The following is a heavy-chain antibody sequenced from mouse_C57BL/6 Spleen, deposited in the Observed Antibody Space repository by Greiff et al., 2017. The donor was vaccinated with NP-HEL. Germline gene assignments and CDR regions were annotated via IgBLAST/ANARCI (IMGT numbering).Heavy chain of an antibody. V-gene: IGHV1-64*01. J-gene: IGHJ1*03. Sequence: VQLQQPGAELVRPGSSVKLSCKASGYTFTSYWMHWVKQRPIQGLEWIGMIHPNSGSTNYNEKFKSKATLTVDKSSSTAYMQLSSLTSEDSAVYYCAREHYGSSPRYFDVWGTGTTVTVSS. CDR2: IHPNSGST. CDR3: AREHYGSSPRYFDV. CDR1: GYTFTSYW. D-gene: IGHD1-1*01.